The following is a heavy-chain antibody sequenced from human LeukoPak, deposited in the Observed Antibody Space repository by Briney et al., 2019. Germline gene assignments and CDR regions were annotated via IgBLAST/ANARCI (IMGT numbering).Heavy chain of an antibody. CDR1: GGSISSSSYY. J-gene: IGHJ6*02. CDR3: ARGDESLVYGMDV. CDR2: IYYSGST. V-gene: IGHV4-39*07. Sequence: SETLSLTCTVSGGSISSSSYYWGWIRQPPGKGLEWIGSIYYSGSTYYNPSLKSRVTISVDTSKNQFSLKLSSVTAADTAVYYCARGDESLVYGMDVWGQGTTVTVSS.